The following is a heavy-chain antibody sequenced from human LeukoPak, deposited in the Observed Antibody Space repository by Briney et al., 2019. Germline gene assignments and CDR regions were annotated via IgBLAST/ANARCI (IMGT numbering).Heavy chain of an antibody. CDR3: ARGVTTGTTFDEYNWFDP. V-gene: IGHV4-61*01. CDR2: IYYSGST. D-gene: IGHD1-1*01. CDR1: GVSVNSGSYY. J-gene: IGHJ5*02. Sequence: SETLSLTCTVSGVSVNSGSYYWNWIRQPPGKGLEWIGYIYYSGSTNYNPSLKSRVTISVDTSKNQFSLKLSSVTAADTAVYYCARGVTTGTTFDEYNWFDPWGQGTLVTVSS.